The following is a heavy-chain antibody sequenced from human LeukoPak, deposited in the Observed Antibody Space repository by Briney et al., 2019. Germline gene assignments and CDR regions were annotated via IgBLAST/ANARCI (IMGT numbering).Heavy chain of an antibody. V-gene: IGHV4-59*12. D-gene: IGHD6-13*01. Sequence: KPSETLSLTCTVSDGAITGYYWGWIRQPPGKGLEWIGHISYSGSTNYNPSLKSRVTISVGTSKNHFSLKLNSVTAADTAVYYCARGYSTSWTYYFDYWGQGALVTVSS. J-gene: IGHJ4*02. CDR1: DGAITGYY. CDR3: ARGYSTSWTYYFDY. CDR2: ISYSGST.